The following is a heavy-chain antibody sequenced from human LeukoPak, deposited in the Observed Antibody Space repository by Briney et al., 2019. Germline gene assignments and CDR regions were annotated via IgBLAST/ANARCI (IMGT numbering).Heavy chain of an antibody. Sequence: PGGSLRLSCAASGFTFSSYWVHWVRQAPGKGLVWVANINQDGSAQYYVECVKGRFTISRDNAKSSLFLQMNSLRGEDTAVYYCARVPATVKADYWGQGTLVTVSS. CDR3: ARVPATVKADY. D-gene: IGHD4-17*01. J-gene: IGHJ4*02. V-gene: IGHV3-7*04. CDR2: INQDGSAQ. CDR1: GFTFSSYW.